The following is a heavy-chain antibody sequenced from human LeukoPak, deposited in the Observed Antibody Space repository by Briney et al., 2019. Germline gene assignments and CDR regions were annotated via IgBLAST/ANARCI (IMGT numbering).Heavy chain of an antibody. J-gene: IGHJ4*02. CDR3: ASPAITMVRGVGDY. CDR2: ISSSGSTI. D-gene: IGHD3-10*01. Sequence: GGSLRPSCAASGFTFSDYYMSWIRQAPGKGLEWVSYISSSGSTIYYADSAEGRFTISRDNAKNSLYLQMNSLRAEDTAVYYCASPAITMVRGVGDYWGQGTLVTVSS. CDR1: GFTFSDYY. V-gene: IGHV3-11*01.